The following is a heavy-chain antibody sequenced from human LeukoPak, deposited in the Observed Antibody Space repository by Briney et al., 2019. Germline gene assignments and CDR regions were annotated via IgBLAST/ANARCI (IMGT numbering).Heavy chain of an antibody. CDR3: AKDGVVGSRRNYMDV. J-gene: IGHJ6*03. Sequence: GALRLSCAASGFTFRNYAMSWVRQAPGKGLEWVSGLTGSGGSTHYADSVKGRFTISRDNSNNTLFLQMNSLRAEDTALYYCAKDGVVGSRRNYMDVWGKGTTVTVSS. D-gene: IGHD1-26*01. V-gene: IGHV3-23*01. CDR2: LTGSGGST. CDR1: GFTFRNYA.